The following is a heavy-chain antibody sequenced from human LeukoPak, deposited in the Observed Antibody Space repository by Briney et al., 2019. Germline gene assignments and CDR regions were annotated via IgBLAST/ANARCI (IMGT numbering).Heavy chain of an antibody. J-gene: IGHJ4*02. D-gene: IGHD3-22*01. CDR3: VRESFDSSDYYXXPPFRS. V-gene: IGHV3-30-3*01. CDR1: GFTFNDYA. CDR2: ISYDGSNK. Sequence: GRSLRLSCAPSGFTFNDYAMHWVRQAPGKGPEWVAVISYDGSNKYYADSVKGRFTISRDNSKNTLYLQMNSLRAEDTALYHCVRESFDSSDYYXXPPFRSWGQXTLXTVSS.